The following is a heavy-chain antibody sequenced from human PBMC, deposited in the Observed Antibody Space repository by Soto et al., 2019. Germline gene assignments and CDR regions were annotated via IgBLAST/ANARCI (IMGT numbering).Heavy chain of an antibody. CDR2: ISYSGST. D-gene: IGHD5-12*01. CDR3: AASGYDKFVDS. CDR1: GGSMSSYY. V-gene: IGHV4-59*01. Sequence: PSETLSLTCTVSGGSMSSYYWTWLRQSPGRGLEWIGYISYSGSTYYNPSLKSRVTISADTSKNQFSLRMNSMIAADTAVYYCAASGYDKFVDSWGQGILVTVSS. J-gene: IGHJ5*01.